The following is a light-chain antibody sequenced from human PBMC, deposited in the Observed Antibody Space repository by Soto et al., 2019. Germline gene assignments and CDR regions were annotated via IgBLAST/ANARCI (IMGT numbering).Light chain of an antibody. J-gene: IGKJ2*01. CDR2: EAS. V-gene: IGKV3-20*01. CDR1: ESVRSTY. CDR3: QQYFNSPYNDT. Sequence: DIVLTQSPGILSLSPGDRATLSCRSGESVRSTYLAWYQQKRGQAPRLLIYEASSRASGIPDRFSGSGSGKDFTLTISEVEPKDVAVYYCQQYFNSPYNDTFVKGTVLEI.